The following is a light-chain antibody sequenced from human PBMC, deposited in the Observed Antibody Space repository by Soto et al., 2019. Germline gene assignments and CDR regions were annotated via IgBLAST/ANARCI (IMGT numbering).Light chain of an antibody. CDR3: CSYAGSSTYV. Sequence: QSALTQPASVSGSPGQSITISCTGTSSDVGSYNLVSWYQQHPGKAPKLMIYEVSKRPSGVSNRFSGSKSGNTASLTISRLQAEDEADYYCCSYAGSSTYVFGTGTKLTVL. CDR2: EVS. V-gene: IGLV2-23*02. J-gene: IGLJ1*01. CDR1: SSDVGSYNL.